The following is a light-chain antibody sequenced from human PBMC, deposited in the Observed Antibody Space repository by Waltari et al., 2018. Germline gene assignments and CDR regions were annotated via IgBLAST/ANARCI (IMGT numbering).Light chain of an antibody. CDR3: AARDDSLSGQV. J-gene: IGLJ3*02. CDR1: SSNIGSHS. Sequence: QSVLTQPPSASGNPGQRVTISCSGSSSNIGSHSVNWYQQFPGTAPKLLMYSNDQRPSWVSDRFSGSKSGTSASLAISGLQSEDEAYYFCAARDDSLSGQVFGGGTKLTVL. CDR2: SND. V-gene: IGLV1-44*01.